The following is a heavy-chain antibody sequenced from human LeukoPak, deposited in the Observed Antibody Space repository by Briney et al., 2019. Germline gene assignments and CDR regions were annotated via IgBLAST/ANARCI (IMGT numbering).Heavy chain of an antibody. CDR3: ARDKNKRSSSNHFDY. D-gene: IGHD6-13*01. Sequence: GASVKVSCKASGYTFTSYAMHWVRQAPGQRLEWMGWINAGNGNTKYSQKFQRRVTITRDTSASTAYMELSSLRSEDTAVYYCARDKNKRSSSNHFDYWGQGTLVTVSS. CDR2: INAGNGNT. V-gene: IGHV1-3*01. J-gene: IGHJ4*02. CDR1: GYTFTSYA.